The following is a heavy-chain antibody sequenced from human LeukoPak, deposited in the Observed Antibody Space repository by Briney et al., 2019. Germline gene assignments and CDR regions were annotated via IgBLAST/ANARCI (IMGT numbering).Heavy chain of an antibody. V-gene: IGHV4-34*01. Sequence: PSETLSLTCAVYGGSFSGYYWSWIRQPPGKGLEWIGEINHSGSTNYNPSLKSRVTISVDTSKNQFSLKLSSVTAADTAVYYCARETRHYDFWSGYLCAFGIWGQGTMVTVSS. D-gene: IGHD3-3*01. J-gene: IGHJ3*02. CDR3: ARETRHYDFWSGYLCAFGI. CDR1: GGSFSGYY. CDR2: INHSGST.